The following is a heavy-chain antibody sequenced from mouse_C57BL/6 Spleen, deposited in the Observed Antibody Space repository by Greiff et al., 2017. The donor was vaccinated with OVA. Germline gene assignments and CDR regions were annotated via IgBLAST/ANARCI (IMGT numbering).Heavy chain of an antibody. CDR3: ARHSNLFAY. CDR1: GFTFSSYG. J-gene: IGHJ3*01. D-gene: IGHD2-5*01. Sequence: EVMLVESGGDLVKPGGSLKLSCAASGFTFSSYGMSWVRQTPDKRLEWVATISSGGSYTYYPDSVKGRFTISRDNAKNTLYLQMSSLKSEDTAMYYCARHSNLFAYWGQGTLVTVSA. V-gene: IGHV5-6*01. CDR2: ISSGGSYT.